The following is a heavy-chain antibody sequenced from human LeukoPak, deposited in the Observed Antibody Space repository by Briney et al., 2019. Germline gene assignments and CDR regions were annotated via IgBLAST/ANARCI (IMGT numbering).Heavy chain of an antibody. J-gene: IGHJ4*02. CDR3: ARVRYDSSGYYFDY. CDR1: GVSIRWCVHS. Sequence: TLSHTCCVSGVSIRWCVHSWSWLPPPPGKGLEWIGYIYHSGSTYYNPSLKSRVTISVDRSKNPFSLKLSSVTAADTAVYYCARVRYDSSGYYFDYWGQGTLVTVSS. D-gene: IGHD3-22*01. CDR2: IYHSGST. V-gene: IGHV4-30-2*01.